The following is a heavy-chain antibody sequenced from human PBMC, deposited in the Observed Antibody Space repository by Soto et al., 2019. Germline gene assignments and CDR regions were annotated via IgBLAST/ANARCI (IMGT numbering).Heavy chain of an antibody. J-gene: IGHJ4*02. V-gene: IGHV3-30*01. CDR1: GFTFSSYA. Sequence: QVQLVESGGGVVQPGRSLRLSCAASGFTFSSYAMQWVRQAPGKGLEWVADISYDGSIKYYADSVKGRFTISRDNSKNTLYLQMNSPRAEDTAVYYCARPDYGSGSYPDYWGQGTLVTVSS. D-gene: IGHD3-10*01. CDR2: ISYDGSIK. CDR3: ARPDYGSGSYPDY.